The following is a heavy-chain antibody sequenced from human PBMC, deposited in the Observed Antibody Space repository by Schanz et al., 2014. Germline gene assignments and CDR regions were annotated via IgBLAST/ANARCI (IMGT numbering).Heavy chain of an antibody. D-gene: IGHD3-22*01. CDR3: ARSNYYDNSDYYNSFDY. V-gene: IGHV1-69*02. CDR2: IIPILGIA. Sequence: QLQLVQSGAEVKKPGSSVKVSCKLSGGTFSSYTISWVRQAPGQGLEWMGRIIPILGIATYAQKFQDKVTITADKSTSTAYMDLSSLRPEDTAVYYCARSNYYDNSDYYNSFDYWGQGTLVTVSS. J-gene: IGHJ4*02. CDR1: GGTFSSYT.